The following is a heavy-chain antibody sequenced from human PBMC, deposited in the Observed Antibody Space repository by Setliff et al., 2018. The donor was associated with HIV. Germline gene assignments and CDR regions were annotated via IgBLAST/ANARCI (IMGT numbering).Heavy chain of an antibody. Sequence: KTSETLSLTCSVSGASIRGHYWSWIRQSPGKGLEWIGNIYYSGNTNYNPSFKSRVTISVDTSKNQFSLRVNSVTAADTAVYYCARSLVPSGYYYGRHAFDIWGRGTKVTVSS. J-gene: IGHJ3*02. CDR2: IYYSGNT. D-gene: IGHD3-22*01. CDR3: ARSLVPSGYYYGRHAFDI. V-gene: IGHV4-59*08. CDR1: GASIRGHY.